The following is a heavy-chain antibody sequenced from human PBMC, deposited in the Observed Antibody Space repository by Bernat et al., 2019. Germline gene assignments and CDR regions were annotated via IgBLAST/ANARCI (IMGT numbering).Heavy chain of an antibody. CDR1: GFTFNNYA. D-gene: IGHD6-19*01. J-gene: IGHJ4*02. CDR3: ARDQGEKQWPVPAFYY. V-gene: IGHV3-33*01. CDR2: IWHDGSKE. Sequence: QVQLVESGGGVVQPGGSLRLSCAASGFTFNNYAMHWVRQAPGKGLEWVAVIWHDGSKEYYGDSVKGRFTISRDNSKNTLYLQTNSLRAEDTAVYYCARDQGEKQWPVPAFYYWGQGTLVTVSS.